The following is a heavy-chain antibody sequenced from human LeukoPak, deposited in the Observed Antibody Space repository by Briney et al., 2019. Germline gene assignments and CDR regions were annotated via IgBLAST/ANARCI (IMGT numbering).Heavy chain of an antibody. CDR1: GFTVSSNY. Sequence: GGSLRLSCAASGFTVSSNYMSWVRQAPGRGLEWVSVIYSGGSTYYADSVKGRFTISRDNSKNTLYLQMNSLRAEDTAVYYCARDEGYSYGHDYWGQGTLVTVSS. D-gene: IGHD5-18*01. V-gene: IGHV3-66*01. CDR3: ARDEGYSYGHDY. CDR2: IYSGGST. J-gene: IGHJ4*02.